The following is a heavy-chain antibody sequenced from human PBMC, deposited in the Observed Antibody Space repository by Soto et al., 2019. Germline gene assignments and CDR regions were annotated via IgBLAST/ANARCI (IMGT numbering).Heavy chain of an antibody. J-gene: IGHJ5*02. D-gene: IGHD4-4*01. CDR1: GFIVSSSY. V-gene: IGHV3-66*01. CDR2: LYSGGVT. CDR3: ARAYSNYVAWFDP. Sequence: EVQLVESGGGLVQPGGSLRLSCAASGFIVSSSYMTWVRQTPGKGLEWVSILYSGGVTYYADSVKGRFTISRDNSKNTLYLQVDTLRAEDTAVYHCARAYSNYVAWFDPWGQGTQVNVSS.